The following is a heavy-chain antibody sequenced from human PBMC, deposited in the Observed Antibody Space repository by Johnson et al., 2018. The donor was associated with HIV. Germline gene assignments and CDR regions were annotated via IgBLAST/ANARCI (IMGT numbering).Heavy chain of an antibody. V-gene: IGHV3-66*01. CDR3: ARGGIRGYSYGPGAFDI. J-gene: IGHJ3*02. D-gene: IGHD5-18*01. CDR1: GFTFSDHY. Sequence: VQLVESGGGLVKPGGSLRLSCAVSGFTFSDHYMSWIRQAPGKGLEWVSVIYSGGSTFYADSVKGRFTISRDNSGNTLYLQMDSLRVEDTAVYYCARGGIRGYSYGPGAFDIWGQGTMVTVSS. CDR2: IYSGGST.